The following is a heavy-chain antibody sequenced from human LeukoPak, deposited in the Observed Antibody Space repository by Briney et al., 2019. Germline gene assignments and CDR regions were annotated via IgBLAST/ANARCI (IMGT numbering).Heavy chain of an antibody. CDR3: ARQIRGSSSPRNFDY. CDR1: GYSISGGYY. J-gene: IGHJ4*02. Sequence: SETLSLTCGVSGYSISGGYYWGWIRQPPGKGLEWIGSMHHSGSTYYNASLKSRVTISVDTSKNQFSLKLSSVTAADTAVYYCARQIRGSSSPRNFDYWGQGTLVTVSS. D-gene: IGHD6-6*01. CDR2: MHHSGST. V-gene: IGHV4-38-2*01.